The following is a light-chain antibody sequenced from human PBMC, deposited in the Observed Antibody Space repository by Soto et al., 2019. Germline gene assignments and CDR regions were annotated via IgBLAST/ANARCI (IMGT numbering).Light chain of an antibody. CDR2: DVS. CDR1: QGIRND. CDR3: QQYKVYPYT. Sequence: DIQMTQSPSSLSASVGDRVTITCRASQGIRNDLGWYQQKPGKAPKRLIYDVSILESGVPSRFSGSESGADFTLTISSLRPDDFAPFYCQQYKVYPYTFGQGTRL. J-gene: IGKJ2*01. V-gene: IGKV1-17*01.